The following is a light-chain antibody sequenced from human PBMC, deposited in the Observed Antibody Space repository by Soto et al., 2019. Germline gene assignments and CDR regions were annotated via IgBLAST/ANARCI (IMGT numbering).Light chain of an antibody. CDR1: QSISSW. CDR3: QQYNSYSYT. J-gene: IGKJ2*01. V-gene: IGKV1-5*01. CDR2: DAS. Sequence: DIQMTQSPSTLSASVGDRVTITCRASQSISSWWAWYQQKPGKAPKLLIYDASSLERGVPSRFSGSGSGTEFTLTISSLQPDDFATYYCQQYNSYSYTFGQGTKLEIK.